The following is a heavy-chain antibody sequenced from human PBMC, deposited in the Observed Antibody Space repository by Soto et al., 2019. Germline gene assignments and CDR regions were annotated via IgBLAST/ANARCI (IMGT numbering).Heavy chain of an antibody. V-gene: IGHV5-51*01. CDR3: ARQAGGLDY. CDR2: IYPGDSDT. CDR1: GYSFTTYW. J-gene: IGHJ4*02. Sequence: PGDSLKMSCKGSGYSFTTYWIGWVRQMPGKGLEWIGIIYPGDSDTRYSPSFEGQVTISADKSLSTAYLQWSSLKASDTAIYYCARQAGGLDYWGQGVLVTVSS.